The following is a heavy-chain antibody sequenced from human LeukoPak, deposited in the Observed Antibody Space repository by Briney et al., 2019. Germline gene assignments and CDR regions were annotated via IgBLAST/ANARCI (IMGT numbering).Heavy chain of an antibody. CDR1: GASISSSGYY. V-gene: IGHV4-39*02. CDR2: ITYTGTT. D-gene: IGHD6-19*01. Sequence: PSETLSLTCTVFGASISSSGYYERWIRQPPGKGLEWIGCITYTGTTYYNPSLNSRLSISVDTSKNQFSLNLSAVNAADTAVYYSAREQWLDDIDSWGQGTLVTVSS. J-gene: IGHJ4*02. CDR3: AREQWLDDIDS.